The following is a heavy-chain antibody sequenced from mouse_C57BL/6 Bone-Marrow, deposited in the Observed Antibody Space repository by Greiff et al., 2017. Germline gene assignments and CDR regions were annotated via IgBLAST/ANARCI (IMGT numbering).Heavy chain of an antibody. J-gene: IGHJ4*01. CDR1: GYTFTSYW. D-gene: IGHD2-5*01. Sequence: QVQLQQPGAELVMPGASVKLSCKASGYTFTSYWMHWVKQRPGQGLEWIGEIDPSDSYTNYNQKFKGKSTLTVDKSSSTAYMQLSSLTSEDSAVYYCAREDYSNYYAMDYWGQGTSVTVSS. CDR2: IDPSDSYT. CDR3: AREDYSNYYAMDY. V-gene: IGHV1-69*01.